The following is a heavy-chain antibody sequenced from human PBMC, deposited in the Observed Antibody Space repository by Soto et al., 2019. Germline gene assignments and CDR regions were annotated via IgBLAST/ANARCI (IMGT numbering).Heavy chain of an antibody. J-gene: IGHJ5*02. CDR3: ARDIPHNWFDA. Sequence: QLVESGGDLVQPGGSLRLSSAASRSTFGTFWMHWVRQAPGKGLVWVSRIAHDGSAVYADSVKGRFTTSRDNAKNTVYLQMNSLRDEDTAVYYCARDIPHNWFDAWGQGTLVTVSS. D-gene: IGHD2-21*01. V-gene: IGHV3-74*01. CDR1: RSTFGTFW. CDR2: IAHDGSA.